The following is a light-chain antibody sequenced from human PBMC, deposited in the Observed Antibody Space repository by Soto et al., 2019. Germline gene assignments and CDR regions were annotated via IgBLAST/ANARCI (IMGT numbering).Light chain of an antibody. CDR3: QQYVSYSLT. CDR1: HSIRDC. V-gene: IGKV1-5*01. J-gene: IGKJ4*01. CDR2: DAS. Sequence: DIQMTQSPSTLSASVGDILTITCRASHSIRDCLAWYQQKPGKAPHLLFYDASNLETVVPSRFSGSGSGTEFTLTISSLRPDDFATYSCQQYVSYSLTFGVRTRVEIK.